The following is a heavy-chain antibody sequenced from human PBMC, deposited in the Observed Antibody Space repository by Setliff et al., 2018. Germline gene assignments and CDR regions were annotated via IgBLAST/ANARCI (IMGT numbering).Heavy chain of an antibody. D-gene: IGHD2-21*01. CDR2: IHYSGST. CDR1: GVSIHTYY. J-gene: IGHJ4*02. CDR3: ARFLDPRDGYQNSPGFDF. V-gene: IGHV4-59*01. Sequence: SETLSLTCTVSGVSIHTYYWSWIRQSPEKGLEWIAYIHYSGSTSQNPSLKSRVTISLDTPKNQFSLKLSYMTAADTAVYYCARFLDPRDGYQNSPGFDFWGQGALVTVSS.